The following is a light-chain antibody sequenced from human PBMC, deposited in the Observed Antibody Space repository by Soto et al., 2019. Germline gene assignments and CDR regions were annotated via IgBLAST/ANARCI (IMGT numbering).Light chain of an antibody. Sequence: DIQMTQSPSSLSASVGDRVTITCRARQGISNYLAWYQQKPGKVPKLLIYASSTLQSGVPSRFSGSGSGTDFTLTLSRLQHGDVATYYSQKYNNGPLTFGGRIKVEIK. V-gene: IGKV1-27*01. CDR1: QGISNY. CDR3: QKYNNGPLT. J-gene: IGKJ4*01. CDR2: ASS.